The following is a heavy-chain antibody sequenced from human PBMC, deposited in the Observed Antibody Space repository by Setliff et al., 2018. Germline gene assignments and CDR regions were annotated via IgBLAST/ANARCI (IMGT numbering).Heavy chain of an antibody. CDR2: IYYSGTT. J-gene: IGHJ4*02. Sequence: PSETLSLTCTVPGGSLSSYYWSWIRQPPGKGLEWIGHIYYSGTTDYNPSLMSRVIISIDMSRKQFSLKLSSVTAADTAMYFCARGGYNYRSGYSAYYYDYWGQGALVTVSS. V-gene: IGHV4-59*03. CDR3: ARGGYNYRSGYSAYYYDY. CDR1: GGSLSSYY. D-gene: IGHD3-3*01.